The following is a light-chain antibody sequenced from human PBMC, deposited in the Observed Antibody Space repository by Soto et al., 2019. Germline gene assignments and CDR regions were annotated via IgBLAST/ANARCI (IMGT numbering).Light chain of an antibody. CDR2: EDN. J-gene: IGLJ3*02. V-gene: IGLV6-57*03. CDR3: QSYDSSNRV. Sequence: NFMLTQPHSVSESPGKTVTISCTRSSGSIASNYVQWYQQRPGRAPTTVIYEDNQRPSGVPDRFSGSIDSSSNSASLTISGLKTEDEADYYCQSYDSSNRVFGGGTTLTVL. CDR1: SGSIASNY.